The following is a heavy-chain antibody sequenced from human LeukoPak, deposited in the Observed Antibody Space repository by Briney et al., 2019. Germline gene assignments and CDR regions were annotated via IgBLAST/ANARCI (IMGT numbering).Heavy chain of an antibody. J-gene: IGHJ4*02. CDR3: ARDAGYSSRQLDY. CDR2: IFYTGSI. D-gene: IGHD6-13*01. Sequence: SETLSLTCTVSGGSISSSSYYWAWIRQPPGKGLEWIGSIFYTGSIYYSSSLKSRVTISVDTSKNQFSLKLNSVTAADTAVYFCARDAGYSSRQLDYWGQGTLVTVPS. V-gene: IGHV4-39*07. CDR1: GGSISSSSYY.